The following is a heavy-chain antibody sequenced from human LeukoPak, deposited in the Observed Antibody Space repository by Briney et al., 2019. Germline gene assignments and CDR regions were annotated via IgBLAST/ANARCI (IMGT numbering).Heavy chain of an antibody. CDR3: ARERGQAAENWFDP. CDR2: ISYDGSNK. V-gene: IGHV3-30-3*01. CDR1: GFTFSSYA. Sequence: GGSLRLSCAASGFTFSSYAMHWVRQAPGKGLERVAVISYDGSNKYYADSVKGRFTISRDNSKNTLYLQMNSLRAEDTAVYYCARERGQAAENWFDPRGQGTLVTVSS. J-gene: IGHJ5*02. D-gene: IGHD6-25*01.